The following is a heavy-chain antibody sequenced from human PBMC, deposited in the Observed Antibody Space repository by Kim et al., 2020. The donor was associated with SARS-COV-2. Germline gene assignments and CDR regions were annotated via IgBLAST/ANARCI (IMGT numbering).Heavy chain of an antibody. Sequence: ESLKISCQGSGYIFSTYWIGWVRQMPGKGLEWVAMIYPGDFDVRYSPSLQGRVTISVDKSITTAHLQWSSLKASDTAIYYCAGGKGYCSATDCADNGMDVWGQGTTVTVSS. V-gene: IGHV5-51*01. D-gene: IGHD2-15*01. J-gene: IGHJ6*02. CDR1: GYIFSTYW. CDR2: IYPGDFDV. CDR3: AGGKGYCSATDCADNGMDV.